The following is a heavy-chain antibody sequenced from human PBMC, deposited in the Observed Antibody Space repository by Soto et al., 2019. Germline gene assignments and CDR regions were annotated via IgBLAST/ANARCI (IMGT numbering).Heavy chain of an antibody. CDR3: TRDRRFAPAFDY. Sequence: QVQLVESGGGVVQPGRSMRLSCAASGFTFSNYAMHLVRQAPGKGLEWVAVISYDGSNKYYADSVKGRFTISRENSKNTLFLQMTSLRTEDTAVYYCTRDRRFAPAFDYWGQGTLVTVSS. V-gene: IGHV3-30-3*01. CDR2: ISYDGSNK. J-gene: IGHJ4*02. CDR1: GFTFSNYA. D-gene: IGHD3-3*01.